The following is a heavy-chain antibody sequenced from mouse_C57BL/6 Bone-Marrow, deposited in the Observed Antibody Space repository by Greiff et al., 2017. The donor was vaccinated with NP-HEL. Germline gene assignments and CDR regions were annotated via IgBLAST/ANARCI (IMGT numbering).Heavy chain of an antibody. Sequence: QVQLQQSGAELVRPGASVKLSCKASGYTFTDYYINWVKQRPGQGLEWIARIYPGSGNTYYNEKFKGKATLTAEKSSSTAYMQLSSLTSEDSAVYFCARGLLRFYFDYWGQGTTLTVSS. V-gene: IGHV1-76*01. CDR3: ARGLLRFYFDY. CDR2: IYPGSGNT. J-gene: IGHJ2*01. CDR1: GYTFTDYY. D-gene: IGHD1-1*01.